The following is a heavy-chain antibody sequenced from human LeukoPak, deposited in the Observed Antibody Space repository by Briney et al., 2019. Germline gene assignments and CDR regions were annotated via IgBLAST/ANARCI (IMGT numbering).Heavy chain of an antibody. V-gene: IGHV1-2*02. Sequence: GASVKVSCKASGYTFTGYYMHWVRQAPGQGLEWMGWINPNSGGTNYAQKFQGRVTMTRDTSISTAYVELSRLRSDDTAVYYCARDPLCGGDCYRYYFDYWGQGTLVTVSS. CDR2: INPNSGGT. CDR3: ARDPLCGGDCYRYYFDY. D-gene: IGHD2-21*02. J-gene: IGHJ4*02. CDR1: GYTFTGYY.